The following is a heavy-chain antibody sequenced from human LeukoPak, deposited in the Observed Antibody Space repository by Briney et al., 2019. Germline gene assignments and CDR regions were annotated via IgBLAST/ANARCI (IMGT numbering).Heavy chain of an antibody. CDR1: GGSISSNGHY. D-gene: IGHD1-26*01. CDR2: KYYSGST. CDR3: ARVVKYSGSYYGDY. J-gene: IGHJ4*02. V-gene: IGHV4-39*01. Sequence: SETLSLTCIVSGGSISSNGHYWGWIHQTPGKGLEWIGNKYYSGSTYYNPSLKSRVTISVDTSKNQFSLKLSSVTAADTAVYYCARVVKYSGSYYGDYWGQGALVIVSS.